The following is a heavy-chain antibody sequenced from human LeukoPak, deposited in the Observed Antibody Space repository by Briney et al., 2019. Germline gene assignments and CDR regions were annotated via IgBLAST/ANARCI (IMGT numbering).Heavy chain of an antibody. CDR1: GYTFTGYY. V-gene: IGHV1-2*02. Sequence: ASVKVSCKASGYTFTGYYMHWVRQAPGQGLEWMGWINPNSGGTNYAQKFQGRVTMTRDTSISTAYMELSRLRSDDTAVYYCARKIITMIVVVRHGGAFDIWGQGTMVTVSS. D-gene: IGHD3-22*01. J-gene: IGHJ3*02. CDR2: INPNSGGT. CDR3: ARKIITMIVVVRHGGAFDI.